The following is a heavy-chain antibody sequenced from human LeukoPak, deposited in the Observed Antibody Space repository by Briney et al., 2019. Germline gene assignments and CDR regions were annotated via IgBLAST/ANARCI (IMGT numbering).Heavy chain of an antibody. CDR2: ISGSGGST. V-gene: IGHV3-23*01. D-gene: IGHD3-22*01. J-gene: IGHJ6*02. CDR3: AREYYYDSSGYLVYYYYGMDV. Sequence: GGPLSLSCVSSGFSFSNYAMSWVRQAPGKGLEWVSAISGSGGSTYYADSVKGRFTISRDNSKNTLYLQMNSLRAEDTAVYYCAREYYYDSSGYLVYYYYGMDVWGQGTTVTVSS. CDR1: GFSFSNYA.